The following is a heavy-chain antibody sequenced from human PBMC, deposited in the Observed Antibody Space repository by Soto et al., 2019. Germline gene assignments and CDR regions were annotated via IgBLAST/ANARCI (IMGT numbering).Heavy chain of an antibody. Sequence: ASVTVSCKASGYTFARYGISLVRQAPGQGLEWMAWTSGNNDDTNFAQKFQGRVSLTTDPTTGTAYMELRSLRYDDTAVYYCARDERGTCTSTSCYYFDYWGQGTLVTVSS. CDR1: GYTFARYG. D-gene: IGHD2-2*01. CDR3: ARDERGTCTSTSCYYFDY. CDR2: TSGNNDDT. J-gene: IGHJ4*02. V-gene: IGHV1-18*04.